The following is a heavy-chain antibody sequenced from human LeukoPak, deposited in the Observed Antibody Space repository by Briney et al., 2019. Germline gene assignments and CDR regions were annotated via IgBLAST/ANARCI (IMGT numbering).Heavy chain of an antibody. V-gene: IGHV4-39*01. J-gene: IGHJ4*02. Sequence: PSETLSLTCTVSGGSISSSSYYWGWIRQPPGKGLEWIGSIYYSGSTYYNPSLKSRVTISVDTSKNQFSLKLSSVTAADTAVYYCVRHLGDYWGQGTLVTVSS. CDR3: VRHLGDY. CDR1: GGSISSSSYY. CDR2: IYYSGST.